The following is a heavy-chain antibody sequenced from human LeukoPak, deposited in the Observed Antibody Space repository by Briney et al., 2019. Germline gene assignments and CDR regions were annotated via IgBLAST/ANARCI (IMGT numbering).Heavy chain of an antibody. CDR2: ISLSGVT. J-gene: IGHJ4*02. V-gene: IGHV4-4*02. Sequence: SETLSLTCGVSGGSISSTNWWSWVRQPPGQGLEWIGEISLSGVTNYNPSLKSRVTMSLDRSRNHLSLTLTSVTAADTAVYYCSRESGAFSPFGYWGQGTLVTVSS. CDR3: SRESGAFSPFGY. D-gene: IGHD1-26*01. CDR1: GGSISSTNW.